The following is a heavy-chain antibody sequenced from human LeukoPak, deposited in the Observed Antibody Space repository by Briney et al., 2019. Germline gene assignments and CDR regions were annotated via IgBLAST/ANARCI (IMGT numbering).Heavy chain of an antibody. CDR2: MTGNGGST. Sequence: GVSLRLSCAASGFTFGSYGMSWVRQAPGKGLEWVSAMTGNGGSTYYTDSVKGRFTISRDNAKNTLYLQMNSLRAEDTAVYYCAREGAARRGWFDPWGQGTLVTVSS. J-gene: IGHJ5*02. D-gene: IGHD6-6*01. CDR3: AREGAARRGWFDP. V-gene: IGHV3-23*01. CDR1: GFTFGSYG.